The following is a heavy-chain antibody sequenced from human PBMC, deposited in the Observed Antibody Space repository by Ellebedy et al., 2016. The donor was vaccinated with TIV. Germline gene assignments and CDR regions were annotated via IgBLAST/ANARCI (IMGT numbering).Heavy chain of an antibody. CDR2: IYYSGST. J-gene: IGHJ4*02. CDR1: GGSMTNYY. Sequence: SETLSLTCTVFGGSMTNYYWSWIRQPPGKGLEWIGYIYYSGSTNYNLSLKSRVTMSVDTSKNQFSLKLSSVTAADTAVYFCAKYYCPNGVCYHFDYWGRGTLVTVSS. V-gene: IGHV4-59*01. CDR3: AKYYCPNGVCYHFDY. D-gene: IGHD2-8*01.